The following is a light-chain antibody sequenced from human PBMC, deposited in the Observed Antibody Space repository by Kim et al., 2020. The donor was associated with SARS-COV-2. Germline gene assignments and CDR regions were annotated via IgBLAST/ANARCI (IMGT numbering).Light chain of an antibody. Sequence: FLTQSPGTLSLSPGERATFSCRASQSISSTYLAWYQHKSGQSPRLLIYAASNRATGIPDRFSGSGSGTDFTLTISRLEPEDFAVYYCQHFGSSRYTFRQGTKL. CDR1: QSISSTY. CDR2: AAS. J-gene: IGKJ2*01. V-gene: IGKV3-20*01. CDR3: QHFGSSRYT.